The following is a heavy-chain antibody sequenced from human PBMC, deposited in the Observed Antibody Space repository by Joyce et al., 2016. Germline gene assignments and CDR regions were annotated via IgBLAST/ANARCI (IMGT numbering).Heavy chain of an antibody. J-gene: IGHJ6*02. CDR3: AREAVYKTYYYGMDV. Sequence: QVQLQESGPGLVKPSQTLSLICTVSGGSINNNNYYWSWIRQPAGKGLEWIGRIHGSGSTTYTPSLKSRVTMSIDTPKKQISLKVTSVTAADTAVYYCAREAVYKTYYYGMDVWGQGTTVTVSS. CDR2: IHGSGST. CDR1: GGSINNNNYY. V-gene: IGHV4-61*02. D-gene: IGHD1-14*01.